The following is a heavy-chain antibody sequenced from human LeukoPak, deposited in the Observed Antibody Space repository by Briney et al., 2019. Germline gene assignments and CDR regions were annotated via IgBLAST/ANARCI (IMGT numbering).Heavy chain of an antibody. CDR1: GYTFTSYD. Sequence: SVKVSCKASGYTFTSYDINWVRQATGQGLEWMGRIIPILGIANYAQKFQGRVTITADKSTSTAYMELSSLRSEDTAVYYCARENHIAAAGTGFDPWGQGTLVTVSS. D-gene: IGHD6-13*01. CDR3: ARENHIAAAGTGFDP. V-gene: IGHV1-69*04. J-gene: IGHJ5*02. CDR2: IIPILGIA.